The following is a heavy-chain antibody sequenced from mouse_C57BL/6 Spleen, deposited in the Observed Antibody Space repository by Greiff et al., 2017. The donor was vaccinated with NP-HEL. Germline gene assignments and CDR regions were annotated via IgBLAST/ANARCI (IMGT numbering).Heavy chain of an antibody. V-gene: IGHV1-69*01. J-gene: IGHJ2*01. Sequence: QVQLQQSGAELVMPGASVKLSCKASGYTFTSYWMHWVKQRPGQGLEWIGEIDPSDSYTNYNQKFKGKSTLTVDKSSSTAYMQLSSLTSEDSAVYYCARGLTGTDYFDYWGQGTTLTVSS. CDR2: IDPSDSYT. CDR3: ARGLTGTDYFDY. D-gene: IGHD4-1*01. CDR1: GYTFTSYW.